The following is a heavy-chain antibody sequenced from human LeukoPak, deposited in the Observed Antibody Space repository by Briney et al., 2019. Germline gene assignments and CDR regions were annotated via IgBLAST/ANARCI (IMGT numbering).Heavy chain of an antibody. CDR3: ARVDDYVWGSYRSYAFDI. Sequence: SETLSLTCAVYGGSFSGYYWSWIRQPPGKGLEWIGEINHSGSINYNPSLKSRVTISVDTSKNQFSLKLSSVTAADTAVYYCARVDDYVWGSYRSYAFDIWGQGTMVTVSS. V-gene: IGHV4-34*01. CDR1: GGSFSGYY. D-gene: IGHD3-16*02. CDR2: INHSGSI. J-gene: IGHJ3*02.